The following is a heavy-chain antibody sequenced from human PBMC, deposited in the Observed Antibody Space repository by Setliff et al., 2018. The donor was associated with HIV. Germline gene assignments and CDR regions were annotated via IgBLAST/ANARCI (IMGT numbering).Heavy chain of an antibody. CDR1: GDSINSGDYY. V-gene: IGHV4-30-4*01. CDR3: ARADSSSWFFATFDI. Sequence: SETLSLICTVSGDSINSGDYYWGWTRQPPGKGLEWIGYIYHSGSTHYNPSLNSRVAFSVDTSKNQFSLKLFSVTVADTAFYYCARADSSSWFFATFDIWGQGTMVTVSS. CDR2: IYHSGST. D-gene: IGHD6-13*01. J-gene: IGHJ3*02.